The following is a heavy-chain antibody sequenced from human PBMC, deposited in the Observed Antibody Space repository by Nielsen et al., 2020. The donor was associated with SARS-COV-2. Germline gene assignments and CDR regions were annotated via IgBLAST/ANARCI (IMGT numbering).Heavy chain of an antibody. D-gene: IGHD3-10*01. J-gene: IGHJ6*03. V-gene: IGHV1-18*01. CDR3: ARVYYYGSGSYWGYYYYYMDV. Sequence: WVRQAPGQGLEWMGWISAYNGNTNYAQKLQGRVTMTTDTSTSTAYMELRSLRSDDTAVYYCARVYYYGSGSYWGYYYYYMDVWGKGTTVNVSS. CDR2: ISAYNGNT.